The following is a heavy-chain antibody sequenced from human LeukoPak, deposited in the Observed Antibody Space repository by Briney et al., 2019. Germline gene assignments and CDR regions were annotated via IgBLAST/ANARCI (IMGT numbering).Heavy chain of an antibody. Sequence: SVTVCFTASAGTFTIYAISRVRQPPGQGQKWKEGTILIFGTANYAQKFQGRVTITADESTSTAYMELSSLRSEDTAVYYCARISREEMATDAFDIWGQGTMVTVSS. CDR1: AGTFTIYA. J-gene: IGHJ3*02. CDR2: TILIFGTA. CDR3: ARISREEMATDAFDI. D-gene: IGHD5-24*01. V-gene: IGHV1-69*13.